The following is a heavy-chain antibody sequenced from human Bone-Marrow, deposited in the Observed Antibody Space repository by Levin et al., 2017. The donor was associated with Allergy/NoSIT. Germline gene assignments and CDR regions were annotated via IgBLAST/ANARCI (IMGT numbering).Heavy chain of an antibody. CDR3: AKVPADLYYYYGLNV. CDR2: ISGSGDTT. CDR1: GFSFSNNA. J-gene: IGHJ6*02. V-gene: IGHV3-23*01. D-gene: IGHD6-13*01. Sequence: GGSLRLSCAASGFSFSNNAMTWVRQAPGKGLEWVSTISGSGDTTYPADSVKGRFTISRDNSNNTLYLQMDSLRAEDPAIYFCAKVPADLYYYYGLNVWGQGTTVTVSS.